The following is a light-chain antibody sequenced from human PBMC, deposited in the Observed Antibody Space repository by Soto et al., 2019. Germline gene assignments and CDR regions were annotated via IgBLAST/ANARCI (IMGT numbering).Light chain of an antibody. Sequence: IQMTQSPSSVSASVGDSVTITCRASQLISSWLAWYQVKPGKAPKLLIYGASNRESGVPSRFSGSESGTLFTLTINSLQPEDFATYYCQQASSVPLTFGGGTEVEV. CDR1: QLISSW. V-gene: IGKV1-12*01. J-gene: IGKJ4*01. CDR3: QQASSVPLT. CDR2: GAS.